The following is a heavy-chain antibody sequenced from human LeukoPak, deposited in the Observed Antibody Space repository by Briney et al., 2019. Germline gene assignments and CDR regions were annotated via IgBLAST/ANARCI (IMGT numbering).Heavy chain of an antibody. Sequence: PGGSLRLSCAASGFTFSSYWMSWVRQAPGKGLEWGANIKQDGSAKYYVYSVKGRFTISRDNTKNSLYLQMNRLRAEDTAVYYCARENYDFWSGYYAPGDYYYYYMDVWGKGATVTVSS. V-gene: IGHV3-7*01. CDR1: GFTFSSYW. CDR3: ARENYDFWSGYYAPGDYYYYYMDV. J-gene: IGHJ6*03. D-gene: IGHD3-3*01. CDR2: IKQDGSAK.